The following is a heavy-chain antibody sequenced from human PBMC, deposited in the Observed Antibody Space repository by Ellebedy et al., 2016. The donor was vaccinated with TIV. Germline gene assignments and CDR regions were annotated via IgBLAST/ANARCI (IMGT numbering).Heavy chain of an antibody. CDR3: AKAGGDFWSGSLL. J-gene: IGHJ3*01. V-gene: IGHV3-30*18. Sequence: GESLKISCVVSGFTFGDHYMDWVRQAPGKGLEWVAVISYEGSDKYYADSVRGRFTISRDNSRNTLYLQMSSLRVEDTAVYYCAKAGGDFWSGSLLWGQGTRVTVSS. CDR2: ISYEGSDK. CDR1: GFTFGDHY. D-gene: IGHD3-3*01.